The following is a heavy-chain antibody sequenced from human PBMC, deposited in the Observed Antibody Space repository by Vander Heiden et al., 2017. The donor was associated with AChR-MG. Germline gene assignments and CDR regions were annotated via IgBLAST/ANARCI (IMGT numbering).Heavy chain of an antibody. J-gene: IGHJ3*01. CDR3: ARTQGAFDA. V-gene: IGHV4-34*01. Sequence: QVQLQQWGAGLLKPSETLSVTGAVSGVSFSGYYWSWIRQSPGKGLEWIGEINDGGNVNYNPSLESRVTLSADPSKKEFSLKVNSVTAADTAVYYCARTQGAFDAWGQGTMVTVSS. CDR2: INDGGNV. CDR1: GVSFSGYY. D-gene: IGHD3-16*01.